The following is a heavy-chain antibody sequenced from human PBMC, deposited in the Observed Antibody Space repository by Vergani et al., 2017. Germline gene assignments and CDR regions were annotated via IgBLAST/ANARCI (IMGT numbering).Heavy chain of an antibody. CDR3: AKLGDYGSGSDFDY. D-gene: IGHD3-10*01. J-gene: IGHJ4*02. CDR2: ISYDGSNK. Sequence: QVQLVESGGGVVQPGRSLRLSCAASGFTFSSYGMHWVGQAPGKGLEWVAVISYDGSNKYYADSVKGRFTISRDNSKNTLYLQMNSLRAEDTAVYYCAKLGDYGSGSDFDYWGQGTLVTVSS. V-gene: IGHV3-30*18. CDR1: GFTFSSYG.